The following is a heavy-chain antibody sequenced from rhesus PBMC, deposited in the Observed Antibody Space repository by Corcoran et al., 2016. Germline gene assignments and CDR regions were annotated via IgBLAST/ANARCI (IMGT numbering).Heavy chain of an antibody. D-gene: IGHD6-31*01. V-gene: IGHV4-73*01. Sequence: QVKLQQWGEGLVKPAETLSLTCAVSGVSISGYPWSWIRPPPGKGLEWVGNIDGNSATPNANPSLKIRVTISKDTSKNQFSLKLRSVTAADTAGYYCGRERGWGSGWLGDSLDVWGRGVLVIVSS. CDR1: GVSISGYP. CDR3: GRERGWGSGWLGDSLDV. CDR2: IDGNSATP. J-gene: IGHJ5-2*02.